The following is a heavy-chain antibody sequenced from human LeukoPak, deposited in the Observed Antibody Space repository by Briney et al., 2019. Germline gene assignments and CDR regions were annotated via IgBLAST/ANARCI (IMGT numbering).Heavy chain of an antibody. V-gene: IGHV4/OR15-8*01. CDR2: IHHNGPR. J-gene: IGHJ6*02. CDR3: ATAPILRGEGGEHYKYGMDV. CDR1: VGSISSGNW. D-gene: IGHD2-2*02. Sequence: SETLSLTCGVSVGSISSGNWWSWVRQSPGKGLEWIGEIHHNGPRNYNPSLKSRVTISADTFKNHFSLILTSLTAADTAVYYCATAPILRGEGGEHYKYGMDVWGQGTTVIVSS.